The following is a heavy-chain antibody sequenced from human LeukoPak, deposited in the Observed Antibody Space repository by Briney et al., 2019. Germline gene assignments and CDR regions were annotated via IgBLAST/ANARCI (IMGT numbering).Heavy chain of an antibody. V-gene: IGHV1-8*01. D-gene: IGHD3-10*01. CDR3: ARNPAASGSFEY. CDR2: MNPNSGNT. Sequence: PKASVKVSCKASGYTFTNYDINWVRQATGQGLEWMGWMNPNSGNTGYAQRFQGRVTMTRDTSTGTAYMDLSSLTSEDTAVYYCARNPAASGSFEYWGQGTLVTVSS. CDR1: GYTFTNYD. J-gene: IGHJ4*02.